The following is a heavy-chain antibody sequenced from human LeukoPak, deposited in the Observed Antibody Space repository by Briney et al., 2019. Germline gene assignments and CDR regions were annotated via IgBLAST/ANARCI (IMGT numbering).Heavy chain of an antibody. CDR3: ARIEWERLGRAFDI. D-gene: IGHD1-26*01. CDR2: IKKDESEK. J-gene: IGHJ3*02. Sequence: GGSLRLSCVASGFTFSRYWMSWVRQAPGKGLEWVANIKKDESEKHYVDSVKGRFTISRDNSKNTLFLQMNSLRAEDMAVYYCARIEWERLGRAFDIWGQGTMVTVSS. CDR1: GFTFSRYW. V-gene: IGHV3-7*03.